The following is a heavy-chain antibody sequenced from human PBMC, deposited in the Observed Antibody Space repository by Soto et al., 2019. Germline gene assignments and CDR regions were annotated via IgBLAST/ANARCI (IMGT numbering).Heavy chain of an antibody. CDR1: GDSISSYY. CDR3: ASQAGFYYYYGMDV. V-gene: IGHV4-59*08. Sequence: SETLSLTCTVSGDSISSYYWSWIRQPPGKGLEWIGNIYYSGSTNYNPSLKSRVTISVDTSKNQFSLKLSSVTAADTAVYYCASQAGFYYYYGMDVWGQGTTVTVSS. D-gene: IGHD6-19*01. J-gene: IGHJ6*02. CDR2: IYYSGST.